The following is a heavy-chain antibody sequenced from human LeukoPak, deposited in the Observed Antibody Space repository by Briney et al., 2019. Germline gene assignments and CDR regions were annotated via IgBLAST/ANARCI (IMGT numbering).Heavy chain of an antibody. V-gene: IGHV1-69*13. CDR3: AREWGLESSGFYYAY. CDR2: VTPMFGTA. CDR1: GYTFTSYD. J-gene: IGHJ4*02. Sequence: ASVKVSCKASGYTFTSYDINWVRQAPGQGFEWMGGVTPMFGTANFAQRFQGRVSITADESTSTAFMELSSLRFEDTAVYYCAREWGLESSGFYYAYWGQGTLVTVSS. D-gene: IGHD3-22*01.